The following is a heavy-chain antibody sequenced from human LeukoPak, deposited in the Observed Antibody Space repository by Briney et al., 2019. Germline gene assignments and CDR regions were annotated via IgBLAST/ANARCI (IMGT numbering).Heavy chain of an antibody. V-gene: IGHV3-48*01. CDR3: ARGSRPSWSGYPYYYYYGMDV. Sequence: GGSLRLSCAASGFTFSNYNMNWVRQAPGKGLEWVSYMSSRSNTIYYADSVKGRFTISRDNAKNSLYLQMNSLRAEDTAVYYCARGSRPSWSGYPYYYYYGMDVWGQGTTVTVSS. CDR2: MSSRSNTI. CDR1: GFTFSNYN. D-gene: IGHD3-3*01. J-gene: IGHJ6*02.